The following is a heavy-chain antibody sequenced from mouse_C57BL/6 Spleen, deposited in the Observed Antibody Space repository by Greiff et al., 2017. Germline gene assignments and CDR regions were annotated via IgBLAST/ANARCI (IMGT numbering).Heavy chain of an antibody. J-gene: IGHJ2*01. Sequence: QVQLQQSGADLAKPGASVTMSCKASGYTFTSYTMHWVKQRPGQGLEWIGYINPSSGNTKYNQKFKDKATLTADKSSSTAYMQLSSLTSEDAADYYCARNYYDYDVDYWGQGTTLTVSS. CDR1: GYTFTSYT. CDR2: INPSSGNT. D-gene: IGHD2-4*01. V-gene: IGHV1-4*01. CDR3: ARNYYDYDVDY.